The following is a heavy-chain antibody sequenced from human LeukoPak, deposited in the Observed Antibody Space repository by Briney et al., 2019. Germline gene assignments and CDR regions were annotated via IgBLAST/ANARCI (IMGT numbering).Heavy chain of an antibody. CDR3: ASSYYYDSSGLDY. V-gene: IGHV3-48*03. D-gene: IGHD3-22*01. CDR2: ISSSGSTI. J-gene: IGHJ4*02. CDR1: GLTFSSYE. Sequence: GGSLRLSCAASGLTFSSYEMNWVRQAPGKWLECVSYISSSGSTIYYADSVKGRFTISRDNAKNSLYLQMNSLRAEDTAVYYCASSYYYDSSGLDYWGRGTLVTVSS.